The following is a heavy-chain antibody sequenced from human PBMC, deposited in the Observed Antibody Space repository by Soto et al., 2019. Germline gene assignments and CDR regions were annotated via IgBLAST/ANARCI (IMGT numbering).Heavy chain of an antibody. CDR2: ISAYNGNT. V-gene: IGHV1-18*01. D-gene: IGHD2-2*01. CDR3: PRGRTSCCPYRFDP. CDR1: GYPFTSYG. J-gene: IGHJ5*02. Sequence: QVQLVQSGAEVKKPGASVKVSCKASGYPFTSYGISWVRQAPGQGLEWMGWISAYNGNTNYAQKLQGRVTMTTDASTGTADMELRSLRSGDKAVYYCPRGRTSCCPYRFDPWGQGTLVTVSS.